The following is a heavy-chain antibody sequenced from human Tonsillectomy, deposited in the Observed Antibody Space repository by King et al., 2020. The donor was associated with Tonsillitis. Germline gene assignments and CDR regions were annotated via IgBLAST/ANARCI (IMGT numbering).Heavy chain of an antibody. D-gene: IGHD5-12*01. J-gene: IGHJ6*02. Sequence: VQLVESGGGLVQPGGSLRLSCAASGFTFSSYAMSWVRQAPGKGLEWVSVIYSGGSSTYYADSVKGRFTISRDNSKNTLYLQMNSLRAEDTAVYYCAKWGYSGYDPYYYYGMDVWGQGTTVTVSS. CDR1: GFTFSSYA. CDR3: AKWGYSGYDPYYYYGMDV. CDR2: IYSGGSST. V-gene: IGHV3-23*03.